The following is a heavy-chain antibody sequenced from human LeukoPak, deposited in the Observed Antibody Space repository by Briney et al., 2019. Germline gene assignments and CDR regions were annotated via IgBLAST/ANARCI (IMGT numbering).Heavy chain of an antibody. Sequence: GGSLRLSCAASGFTVSSNYMSWVRQAPGKGLEWVSVIYSGGSTYYADSVKGRFTISRDNSKNTLYLQMNSLRVEDTAVYYCARRNYYDSSGYSPADYWGQGTLVTVSS. CDR2: IYSGGST. D-gene: IGHD3-22*01. CDR1: GFTVSSNY. CDR3: ARRNYYDSSGYSPADY. V-gene: IGHV3-66*04. J-gene: IGHJ4*02.